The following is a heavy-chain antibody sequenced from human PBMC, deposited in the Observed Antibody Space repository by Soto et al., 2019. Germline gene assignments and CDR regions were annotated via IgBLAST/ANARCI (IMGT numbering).Heavy chain of an antibody. Sequence: SETLSLTCTVSGGSISSGGYYWSWIRQHPGKGLEWIGYIYYSGSTYYNPSLKSRVTISVDTSKNQFSLKLSSVTAADTAVYYGARDSPPSLVVVAANHYGMDVWGQGTTVTVSS. V-gene: IGHV4-31*03. J-gene: IGHJ6*02. CDR1: GGSISSGGYY. D-gene: IGHD2-15*01. CDR3: ARDSPPSLVVVAANHYGMDV. CDR2: IYYSGST.